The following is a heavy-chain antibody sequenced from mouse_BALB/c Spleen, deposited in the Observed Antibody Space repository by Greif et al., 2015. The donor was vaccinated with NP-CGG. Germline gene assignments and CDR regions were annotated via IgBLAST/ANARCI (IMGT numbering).Heavy chain of an antibody. J-gene: IGHJ4*01. CDR3: ASGDYDGVGAMDY. V-gene: IGHV14-3*02. D-gene: IGHD2-4*01. Sequence: VQLQQSGAELVKPGASVQLSCTASGFNTKDTYMHWVKQRPEQGLEWIGRIDPANGNTKYDPKLQGKATITADTSSNTAYLQLSSLTSEDTAVYYCASGDYDGVGAMDYWGQGTSVTVSS. CDR2: IDPANGNT. CDR1: GFNTKDTY.